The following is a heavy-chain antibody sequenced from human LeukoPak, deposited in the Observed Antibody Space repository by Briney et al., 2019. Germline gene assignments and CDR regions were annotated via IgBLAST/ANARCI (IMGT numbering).Heavy chain of an antibody. CDR1: GFTFSSYG. D-gene: IGHD3-10*01. Sequence: PGRSLRLSCAASGFTFSSYGMHWVRQAPGKGLEWVANIKQDGSEKYYVESVKGRFTISRDNAKNSLYLQMNSLRAEDTAVYYCARKGNAIDIWGQGTMVTVSS. J-gene: IGHJ3*02. CDR2: IKQDGSEK. CDR3: ARKGNAIDI. V-gene: IGHV3-7*04.